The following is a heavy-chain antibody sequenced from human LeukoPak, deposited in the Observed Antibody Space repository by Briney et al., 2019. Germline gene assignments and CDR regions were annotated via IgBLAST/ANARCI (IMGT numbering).Heavy chain of an antibody. Sequence: PSETLSLTCTVSGGSISSYYWSRIRQPPGKGLEWIGYISYSGGTYYNPSLKSRVTISVDTSKNQFSLKLSSVTAADTAVYYCARDRDYRGADPWGHGTLVTVSS. CDR1: GGSISSYY. CDR2: ISYSGGT. V-gene: IGHV4-59*12. CDR3: ARDRDYRGADP. J-gene: IGHJ5*02. D-gene: IGHD4-11*01.